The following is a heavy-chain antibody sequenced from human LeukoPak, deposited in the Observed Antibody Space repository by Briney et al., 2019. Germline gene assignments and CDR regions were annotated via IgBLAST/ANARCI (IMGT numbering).Heavy chain of an antibody. CDR2: INVDSGNT. J-gene: IGHJ6*02. CDR1: GYSFTSYA. D-gene: IGHD1-14*01. Sequence: ASVKVSCKASGYSFTSYAMHWVRQALGQRPEWMGWINVDSGNTKYSEKFQDRVTITRDTSAGTAYVELSRLSSEDTAIYYCARETGMTPPNYYYYGMDVWGQGTTVTVSS. CDR3: ARETGMTPPNYYYYGMDV. V-gene: IGHV1-3*01.